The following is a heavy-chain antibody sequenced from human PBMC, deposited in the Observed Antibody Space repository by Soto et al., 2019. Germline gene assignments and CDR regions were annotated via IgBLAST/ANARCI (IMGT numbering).Heavy chain of an antibody. Sequence: GGSLRLSCAASGFTFSDYYMSWIRQAPGKGLEWVSYISSSGSTIYYADSVKGRFTISRDNAKNSLYLQMNSLRAEDTAVYYCARDKDRLELGAFDIWGQGTMVTVSS. V-gene: IGHV3-11*01. CDR1: GFTFSDYY. J-gene: IGHJ3*02. CDR3: ARDKDRLELGAFDI. CDR2: ISSSGSTI. D-gene: IGHD1-7*01.